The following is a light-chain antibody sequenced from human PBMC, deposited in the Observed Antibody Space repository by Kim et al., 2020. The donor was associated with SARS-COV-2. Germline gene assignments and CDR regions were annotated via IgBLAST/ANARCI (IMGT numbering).Light chain of an antibody. CDR2: SND. CDR1: SSNIGGNL. Sequence: QSVLTQPPSASGTPGQRVTVSCSGSSSNIGGNLVTWYQQLPGTAPKLLIYSNDQRPSGVPDRFSGSKSGTSASLAISGLQSEDEADYFCAAWDDTLDGHVFGTGTKVTVL. J-gene: IGLJ1*01. V-gene: IGLV1-44*01. CDR3: AAWDDTLDGHV.